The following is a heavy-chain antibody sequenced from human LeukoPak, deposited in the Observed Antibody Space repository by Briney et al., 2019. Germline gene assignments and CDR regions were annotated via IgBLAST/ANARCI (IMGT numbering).Heavy chain of an antibody. CDR1: GFTVSNKY. CDR3: ARDLLLYFGEVTMAFDY. J-gene: IGHJ4*02. CDR2: IYSDGRT. D-gene: IGHD3-10*01. Sequence: GGSLRLSCAASGFTVSNKYMTWVRQAPGKGLEWVSLIYSDGRTYYADSVKGRCTISRDNAQNSLSLQMNSLRAEDTAVYYCARDLLLYFGEVTMAFDYWGLGTLVTVSS. V-gene: IGHV3-53*01.